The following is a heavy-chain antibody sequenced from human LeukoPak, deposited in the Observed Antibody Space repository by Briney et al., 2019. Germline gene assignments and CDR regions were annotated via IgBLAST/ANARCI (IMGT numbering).Heavy chain of an antibody. V-gene: IGHV4-34*01. J-gene: IGHJ4*02. D-gene: IGHD2-21*02. CDR3: ARWVGDGDYFDY. Sequence: PSETLSLTCAVYGGSFSGYYWSWIRQPPGKGLEWIGEINHSGSTNYNPSLKSRVTISVDTSKNQFSLKLSPVTAADTAVYYCARWVGDGDYFDYWGQGTLVTVSS. CDR2: INHSGST. CDR1: GGSFSGYY.